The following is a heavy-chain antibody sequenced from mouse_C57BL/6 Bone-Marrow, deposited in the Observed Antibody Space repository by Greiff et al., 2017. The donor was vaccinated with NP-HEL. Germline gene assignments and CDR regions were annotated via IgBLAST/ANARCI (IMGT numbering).Heavy chain of an antibody. V-gene: IGHV5-4*01. D-gene: IGHD1-1*01. J-gene: IGHJ1*03. CDR3: ARAGSSYRYFDV. Sequence: EVQVVESGGGLVKPGGSLKLSCAASGFTFSSYAMSWVRQTPEKRLEWVATISDGGSYTYYPDHVKGRFTISSDNAKNNLYLQMSHLKSEDTAMYYCARAGSSYRYFDVWGTGTTVTVSS. CDR2: ISDGGSYT. CDR1: GFTFSSYA.